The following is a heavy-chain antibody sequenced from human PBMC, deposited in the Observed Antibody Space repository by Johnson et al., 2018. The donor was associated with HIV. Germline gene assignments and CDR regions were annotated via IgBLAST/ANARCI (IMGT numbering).Heavy chain of an antibody. CDR1: GFTFSSYA. CDR2: ISYDGSNK. J-gene: IGHJ3*02. D-gene: IGHD1-26*01. V-gene: IGHV3-30-3*01. Sequence: QVQLVESGVGVVQPGRSLRLSCAASGFTFSSYAMHWVRQAPGKGLEWVAVISYDGSNKYYADSVKGRFTISRDNSKNTLYLQMNSLRAEDTAVYYCARYGISFVGATTVKWAFDIWGQGTMVTVSS. CDR3: ARYGISFVGATTVKWAFDI.